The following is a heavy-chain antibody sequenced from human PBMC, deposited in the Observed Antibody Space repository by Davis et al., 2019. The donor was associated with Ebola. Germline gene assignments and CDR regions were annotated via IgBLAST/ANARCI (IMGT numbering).Heavy chain of an antibody. V-gene: IGHV1-46*01. D-gene: IGHD6-13*01. CDR2: INPSGGST. CDR1: GYTFTSYY. J-gene: IGHJ6*04. Sequence: AASVKVSCKASGYTFTSYYMHWVRQAPGQGFEWMGIINPSGGSTSYAQKFQGRVTMTRDTSTSTVYMELSSLRSEDTAVYYCARAIAAAGHYYYGMDVWGKGTTVTVSS. CDR3: ARAIAAAGHYYYGMDV.